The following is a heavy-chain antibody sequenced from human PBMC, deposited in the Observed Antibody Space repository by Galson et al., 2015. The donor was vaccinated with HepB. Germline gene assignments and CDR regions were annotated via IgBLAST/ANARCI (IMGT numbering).Heavy chain of an antibody. CDR3: ARVGYYDSSGDLTGWNWFDP. CDR2: IYYSGST. CDR1: GGSISSYY. D-gene: IGHD3-22*01. J-gene: IGHJ5*02. Sequence: LSLTCTVSGGSISSYYWSWIRQPPGKGLEWIGYIYYSGSTNYNPSLKSRVTISVDTSKNQFSLKLSSVTAADTAVYYCARVGYYDSSGDLTGWNWFDPWGQGTLVTVSS. V-gene: IGHV4-59*01.